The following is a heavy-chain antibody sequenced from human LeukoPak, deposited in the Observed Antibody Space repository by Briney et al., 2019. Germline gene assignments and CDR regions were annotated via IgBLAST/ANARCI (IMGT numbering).Heavy chain of an antibody. CDR3: TRVPRELSGK. V-gene: IGHV1-8*02. D-gene: IGHD3-10*01. J-gene: IGHJ4*02. CDR1: GYTFTGYY. Sequence: ASVKVSCKASGYTFTGYYMHWVRQATGQGLEWMGWMKPDSGNTGYAQKFQGRVTMTRNTSTNTAYMELSSLTSEDTAVYYCTRVPRELSGKWGQGTLVTVSS. CDR2: MKPDSGNT.